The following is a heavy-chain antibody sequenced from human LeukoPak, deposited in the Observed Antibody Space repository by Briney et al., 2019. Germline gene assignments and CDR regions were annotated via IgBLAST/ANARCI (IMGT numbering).Heavy chain of an antibody. V-gene: IGHV3-21*01. J-gene: IGHJ4*02. CDR2: ISTRSSYI. CDR1: GFTFSTYS. Sequence: PGGSLRLSCAASGFTFSTYSMNWVRQAPGKGLEWASSISTRSSYIYYVDSVRGRFTISRDNAKKSLYLQMNSLRVEDSAVYYCAGDQGGNRWTYWGQGTLVTVSS. CDR3: AGDQGGNRWTY. D-gene: IGHD3-16*01.